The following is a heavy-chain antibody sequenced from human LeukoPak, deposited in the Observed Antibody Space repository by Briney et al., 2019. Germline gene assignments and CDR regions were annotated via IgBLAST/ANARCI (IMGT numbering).Heavy chain of an antibody. J-gene: IGHJ5*02. Sequence: PSQTLSLTCAVSGGSISSGGYSWSWIRQPPGKGLEWIGYIYHSGSTYYNPSLKSRVTISVDRSKSQFSLKLSSVTAADTAVYYCARRMSAGIYNWFDPWGQGTLVTVSS. CDR3: ARRMSAGIYNWFDP. D-gene: IGHD1-14*01. V-gene: IGHV4-30-2*01. CDR2: IYHSGST. CDR1: GGSISSGGYS.